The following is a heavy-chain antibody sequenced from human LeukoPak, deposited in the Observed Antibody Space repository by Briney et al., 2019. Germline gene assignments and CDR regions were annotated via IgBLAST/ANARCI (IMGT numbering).Heavy chain of an antibody. J-gene: IGHJ3*02. CDR1: GGSISSYY. D-gene: IGHD2-21*01. CDR2: IYTSGST. Sequence: PSETLSLTCTVSGGSISSYYWSWIRQPAGKGLEWIGRIYTSGSTNYNPSLKSRVTISVDTSKNQFSLKLSSGTAADTAVYYSARDFPFVVYTRRESAREDAFAIWSQGTMVTVSS. CDR3: ARDFPFVVYTRRESAREDAFAI. V-gene: IGHV4-4*07.